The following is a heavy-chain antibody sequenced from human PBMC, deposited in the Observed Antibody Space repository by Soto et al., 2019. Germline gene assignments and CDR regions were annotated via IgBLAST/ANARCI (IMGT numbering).Heavy chain of an antibody. V-gene: IGHV4-30-2*01. CDR2: IYHSGST. CDR3: ARGVGIRGYDSSGYYFDY. D-gene: IGHD3-22*01. Sequence: PSETLSLTCAVSGGSISSGGYSWSWIRQPPGKGLEWIGYIYHSGSTYYNPSLKSRVTISVDRSKNQFSLKLSSVTAADTAVYYCARGVGIRGYDSSGYYFDYWGQGTLVTVSS. CDR1: GGSISSGGYS. J-gene: IGHJ4*02.